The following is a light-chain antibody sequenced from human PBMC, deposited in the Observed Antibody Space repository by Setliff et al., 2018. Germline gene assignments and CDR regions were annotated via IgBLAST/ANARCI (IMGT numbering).Light chain of an antibody. CDR2: GNN. CDR1: SSNIGTGYG. Sequence: QSALTQPPSVSGAPGQRVTISCAGRSSNIGTGYGVHWYQQLPGTAPKLLIYGNNIRPSGVPDRFSGSQSGTSASLAITGLHSEDEADYYCQSYDSSLSAYVFGTGTKVTV. V-gene: IGLV1-40*01. CDR3: QSYDSSLSAYV. J-gene: IGLJ1*01.